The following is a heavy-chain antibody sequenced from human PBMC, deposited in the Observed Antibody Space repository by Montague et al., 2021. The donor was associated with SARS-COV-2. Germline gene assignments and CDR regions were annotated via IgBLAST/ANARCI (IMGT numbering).Heavy chain of an antibody. D-gene: IGHD3-16*02. Sequence: SETLSLTCTVSGGSINSHYWSWIRQSPGRGLEWIGYVYYRGSTKYNPSLKSRVTISVETSKNQFYLKLTSVTAADAAVYYCARANLVTFGGVIDLFEHWGQGSLVTVSS. J-gene: IGHJ4*02. CDR2: VYYRGST. V-gene: IGHV4-59*11. CDR3: ARANLVTFGGVIDLFEH. CDR1: GGSINSHY.